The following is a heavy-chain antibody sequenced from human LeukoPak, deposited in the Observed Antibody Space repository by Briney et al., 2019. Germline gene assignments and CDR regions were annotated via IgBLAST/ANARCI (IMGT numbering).Heavy chain of an antibody. D-gene: IGHD5-12*01. V-gene: IGHV6-1*01. CDR1: GDSVSSNSAA. CDR3: ARDLLDIVATIATDWYFDL. J-gene: IGHJ2*01. Sequence: SQTLSLTCAISGDSVSSNSAAWNWIRQSPSRGLEWLGRTYYRSKWYNDYAVSVKSRITINPDTSKNQFSLKLSSVTAADTAVYYCARDLLDIVATIATDWYFDLWGRGTLVTVSS. CDR2: TYYRSKWYN.